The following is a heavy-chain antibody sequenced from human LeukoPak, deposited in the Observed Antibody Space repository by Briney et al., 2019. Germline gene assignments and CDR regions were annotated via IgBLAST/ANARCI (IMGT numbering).Heavy chain of an antibody. CDR1: GYTFTGYY. CDR2: INPNSGGT. Sequence: ASVKVSCKASGYTFTGYYMHWVRQAPGQGLEWMGWINPNSGGTNYAQKFQGWVTMTRDTSISTAYMELSRLRSDDTAVYYCARSPYSSLNQFDYWGQGTLVTVSS. D-gene: IGHD6-6*01. CDR3: ARSPYSSLNQFDY. V-gene: IGHV1-2*04. J-gene: IGHJ4*02.